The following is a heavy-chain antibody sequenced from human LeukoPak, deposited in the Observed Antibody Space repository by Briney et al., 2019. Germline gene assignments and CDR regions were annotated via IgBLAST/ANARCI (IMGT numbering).Heavy chain of an antibody. CDR1: GGSISDYY. V-gene: IGHV4-59*12. Sequence: SETLSLTCAVSGGSISDYYWSWIRQPPGKGLELIGYIHYTGNTNYNPSLKSRITISVDTSKNQFSLKLSSVTAADTAVYYCARDRWLLWFGESKKEGFDPWGQGTLVTVSS. CDR2: IHYTGNT. D-gene: IGHD3-10*01. CDR3: ARDRWLLWFGESKKEGFDP. J-gene: IGHJ5*02.